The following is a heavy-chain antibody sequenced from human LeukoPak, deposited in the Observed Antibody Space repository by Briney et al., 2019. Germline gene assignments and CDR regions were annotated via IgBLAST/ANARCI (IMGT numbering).Heavy chain of an antibody. CDR3: ARDQNYCGGRGYAYHWYFDL. J-gene: IGHJ2*01. CDR1: GFNFPNYY. D-gene: IGHD3-22*01. V-gene: IGHV3-11*01. Sequence: GGSLRLSCAASGFNFPNYYLTWIRQAPGKGLEWISYISTTAYSTHYAVSVRGRFTVSRDNAKNSLYLQMNSLSAEDTAVYYCARDQNYCGGRGYAYHWYFDLWAAAPWSLSPQ. CDR2: ISTTAYST.